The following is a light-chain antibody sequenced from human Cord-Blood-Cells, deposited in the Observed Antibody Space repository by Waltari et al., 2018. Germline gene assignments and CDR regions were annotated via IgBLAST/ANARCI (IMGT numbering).Light chain of an antibody. CDR2: AAS. CDR3: QQSYSTPF. J-gene: IGKJ2*01. Sequence: DIQMSQSPPPLSASVLERVTITCRASQSISSYLNWYQQKQGKAPKLLIYAASSLQSRVPSSFSGSGTGTDFTLTISSLQPEDFATYYCQQSYSTPFFGQGTKLEIK. CDR1: QSISSY. V-gene: IGKV1-39*01.